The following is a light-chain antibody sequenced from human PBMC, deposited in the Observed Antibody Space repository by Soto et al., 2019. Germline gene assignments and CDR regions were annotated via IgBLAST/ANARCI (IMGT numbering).Light chain of an antibody. Sequence: EIVLTQSPGTLSLPPGARATLSCRASQSISNSYLAWYQQKPGQAPRLPMYGASSRATGIPDRFSGSGSVTDFTLTISRLEPEDFAVYFCQQYGSSPRTFGQGTRWIS. V-gene: IGKV3-20*01. CDR2: GAS. CDR3: QQYGSSPRT. CDR1: QSISNSY. J-gene: IGKJ1*01.